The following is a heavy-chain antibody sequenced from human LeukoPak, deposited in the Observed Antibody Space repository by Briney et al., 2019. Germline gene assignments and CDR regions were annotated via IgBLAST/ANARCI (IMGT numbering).Heavy chain of an antibody. CDR2: IKQDGSEK. D-gene: IGHD3-22*01. CDR1: GFTFSYYG. CDR3: ARSETTYYYDSSVYFYYYYGMDV. J-gene: IGHJ6*02. V-gene: IGHV3-7*01. Sequence: PGGSLRLSCAASGFTFSYYGMHWVRQAPGKGLEWVANIKQDGSEKYYVDSVKGRFTISRDNAKNSLYLQMNSLRAEDTAVYYCARSETTYYYDSSVYFYYYYGMDVWGQGTTVTVSS.